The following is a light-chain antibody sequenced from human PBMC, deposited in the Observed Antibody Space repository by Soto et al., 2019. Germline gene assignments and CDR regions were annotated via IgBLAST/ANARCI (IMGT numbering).Light chain of an antibody. CDR3: QQYYSYWT. CDR1: QRVSTY. V-gene: IGKV1-39*01. J-gene: IGKJ1*01. CDR2: AET. Sequence: DIQMTQSPSFLSASVGDRVTITCRASQRVSTYLNWYQQKPEKAPDLLIYAETRLRSGGPARFSCSGCGTDFALTISILQPEDFATYYCQQYYSYWTFGQGTKVDIK.